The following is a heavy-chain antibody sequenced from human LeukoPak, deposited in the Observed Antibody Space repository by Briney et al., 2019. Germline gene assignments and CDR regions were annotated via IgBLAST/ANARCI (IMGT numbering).Heavy chain of an antibody. Sequence: SETLSLTCIASGDSISRYYWSWIRQPPGKGLEWIGYIYHGGSTDSNPSLKSRVTISVDTSKNQFSLKLSSVTAADTAVYYCARGMHYYGSRGYYNAWGQGTLVTVSS. D-gene: IGHD3-22*01. J-gene: IGHJ5*02. CDR3: ARGMHYYGSRGYYNA. V-gene: IGHV4-59*01. CDR1: GDSISRYY. CDR2: IYHGGST.